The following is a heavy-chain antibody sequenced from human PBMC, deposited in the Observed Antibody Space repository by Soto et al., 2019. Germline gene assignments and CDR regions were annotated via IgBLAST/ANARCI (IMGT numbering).Heavy chain of an antibody. CDR2: IYTGDTR. J-gene: IGHJ4*02. CDR1: GFSVVSHY. CDR3: VTSPRDFYFDS. V-gene: IGHV3-53*01. Sequence: EVQLVESGGGLLQPGGSLRLSCAASGFSVVSHYMSWVRQAPGKGLEWVSVIYTGDTRYYADSVKGRFTVSRDKSKNTLHLQMDSLRAEDTAVDYCVTSPRDFYFDSWGQGTLVSVSS.